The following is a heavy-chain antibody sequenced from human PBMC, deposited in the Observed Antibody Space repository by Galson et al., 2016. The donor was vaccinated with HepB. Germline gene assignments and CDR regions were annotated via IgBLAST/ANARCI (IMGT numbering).Heavy chain of an antibody. CDR3: ARDRLASGNHLDY. V-gene: IGHV3-33*01. CDR2: IWRDGSNK. J-gene: IGHJ4*02. Sequence: SLRLSCAASGFTFSTYGMHWVRQAPGKGLEWVAVIWRDGSNKYYADSVKGRFTISRDSSTLYLQMNSLRAEDTAVYYCARDRLASGNHLDYWGQATLVTVAS. CDR1: GFTFSTYG. D-gene: IGHD4-23*01.